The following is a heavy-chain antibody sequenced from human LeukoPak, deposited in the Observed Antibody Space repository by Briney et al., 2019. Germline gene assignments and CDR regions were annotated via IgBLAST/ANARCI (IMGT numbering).Heavy chain of an antibody. V-gene: IGHV1-18*01. CDR1: GYTLTSYG. D-gene: IGHD2-15*01. CDR2: ISAYNGNT. Sequence: ASVKVSCKASGYTLTSYGISWVRQAPGQGLEWMGWISAYNGNTNYAQKLQGRVTMTTDTSTSTAYMELRSLRSDDTAVYYCARLPYCSGGSCYSARLDYWGQGTLVTVSS. J-gene: IGHJ4*02. CDR3: ARLPYCSGGSCYSARLDY.